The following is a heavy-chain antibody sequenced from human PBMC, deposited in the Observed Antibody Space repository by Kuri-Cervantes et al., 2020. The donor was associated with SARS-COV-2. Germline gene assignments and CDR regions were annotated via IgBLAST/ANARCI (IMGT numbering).Heavy chain of an antibody. CDR1: GFTFSGYW. CDR3: ARDSSRITIFGVVTRYGMDV. Sequence: GGSLRLSCEASGFTFSGYWMSWVRQAPGKGLEWVANIKQDGSEKYYVDSVKGRFTISRDNAKNSLYLQMNSLRAEDTAVYYCARDSSRITIFGVVTRYGMDVWGQGTTVTVSS. D-gene: IGHD3-3*01. J-gene: IGHJ6*02. V-gene: IGHV3-7*01. CDR2: IKQDGSEK.